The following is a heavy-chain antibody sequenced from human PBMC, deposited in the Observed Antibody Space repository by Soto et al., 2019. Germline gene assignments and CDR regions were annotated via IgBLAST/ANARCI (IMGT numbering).Heavy chain of an antibody. CDR2: INHSGST. D-gene: IGHD2-21*01. V-gene: IGHV4-34*01. Sequence: SETLSLTCAVYGGSFSGYYWSWIRQPPGKGLAWIGEINHSGSTNYNPSLKSRVTISVDTSKNQFSLKLSSVTAASTPVYYCTVGGGVAARHCGGYVDYSGQGALVT. CDR1: GGSFSGYY. J-gene: IGHJ4*02. CDR3: TVGGGVAARHCGGYVDY.